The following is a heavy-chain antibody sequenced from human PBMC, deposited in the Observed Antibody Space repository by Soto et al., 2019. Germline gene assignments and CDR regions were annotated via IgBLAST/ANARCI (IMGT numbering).Heavy chain of an antibody. Sequence: GASVKVSCKASGYTFTSYDINWVRQATGQGLEWMGWMNPNSGNTGYAQKLKSRVTMTRNTSISTAYMELSSLRSEDTAVYYCARGVAVAGTVGSWFDPWGQGTLVTVSS. CDR1: GYTFTSYD. D-gene: IGHD6-19*01. V-gene: IGHV1-8*01. CDR3: ARGVAVAGTVGSWFDP. J-gene: IGHJ5*02. CDR2: MNPNSGNT.